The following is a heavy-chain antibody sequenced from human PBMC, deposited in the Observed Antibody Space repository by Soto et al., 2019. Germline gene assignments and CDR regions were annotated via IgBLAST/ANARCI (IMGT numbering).Heavy chain of an antibody. D-gene: IGHD3-9*01. J-gene: IGHJ3*02. CDR3: ARARNYDILTGYDDAFDI. CDR1: GYTFTSYA. V-gene: IGHV1-3*01. Sequence: ASVKVSCKASGYTFTSYAMHWVRQAPGQRLEWMGWINAGNGNTKYSQKFQGRVTITRDTSASTAHMELSSLRSEDTAVYYCARARNYDILTGYDDAFDIWGQGTMVTVSS. CDR2: INAGNGNT.